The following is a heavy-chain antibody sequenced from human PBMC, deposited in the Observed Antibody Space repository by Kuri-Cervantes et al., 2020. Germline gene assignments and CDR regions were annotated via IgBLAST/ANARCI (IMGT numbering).Heavy chain of an antibody. CDR2: IIPIFGTA. D-gene: IGHD3-22*01. CDR3: ARVGEYYYDSSGYSFDY. Sequence: SVKVSCKASGGTFSSYATSWVRQAPGQGLEWMGGIIPIFGTANYAQKFQGRVTITADESTSTAYMELSSLRSEDTAVYYCARVGEYYYDSSGYSFDYWGQGTLVTVSS. V-gene: IGHV1-69*13. J-gene: IGHJ4*02. CDR1: GGTFSSYA.